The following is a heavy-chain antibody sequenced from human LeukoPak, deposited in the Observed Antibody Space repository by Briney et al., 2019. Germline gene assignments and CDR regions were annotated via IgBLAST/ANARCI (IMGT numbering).Heavy chain of an antibody. CDR1: GFTFDDYA. Sequence: PGRSLRLPCAASGFTFDDYAMHWVRQAPGKGLEWVSGISWNSGSIYYADSVKGRFTISRDNAKNSLYLQMNSLRAEDTAVYYCAREAYYDSSGSDYWGQGTLVTVSS. D-gene: IGHD3-22*01. CDR2: ISWNSGSI. J-gene: IGHJ4*02. CDR3: AREAYYDSSGSDY. V-gene: IGHV3-9*01.